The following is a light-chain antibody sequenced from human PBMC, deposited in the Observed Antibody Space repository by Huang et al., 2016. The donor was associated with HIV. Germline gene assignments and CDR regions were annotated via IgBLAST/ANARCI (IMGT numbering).Light chain of an antibody. CDR2: AAS. J-gene: IGKJ1*01. V-gene: IGKV1-6*01. Sequence: AILMTQSPSSLSASVGDRVTITCRASQGIRDDLGWYQQKPGKAPMLLIYAASRLQSGVPSRFSGSGSGTHFTLTISSLQPEDFATYYCLQDYNFPWTFGQGTKVEIK. CDR1: QGIRDD. CDR3: LQDYNFPWT.